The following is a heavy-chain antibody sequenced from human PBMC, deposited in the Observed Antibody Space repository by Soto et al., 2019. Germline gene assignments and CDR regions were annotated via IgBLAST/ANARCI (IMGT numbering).Heavy chain of an antibody. CDR3: ARQSGYYDSSGYQIILDY. CDR1: GGSISSSSYY. D-gene: IGHD3-22*01. Sequence: SETLYLTCTVSGGSISSSSYYWGWIRPPPGKGLEWIGSIYYSGSTYYNPSLKSRVTISVDTSKNQFSLKLSSVTAADTAVYYCARQSGYYDSSGYQIILDYWGQGTLVTVSS. CDR2: IYYSGST. J-gene: IGHJ4*02. V-gene: IGHV4-39*01.